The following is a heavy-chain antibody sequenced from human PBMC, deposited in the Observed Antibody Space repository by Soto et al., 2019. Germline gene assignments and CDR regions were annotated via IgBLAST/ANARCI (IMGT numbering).Heavy chain of an antibody. Sequence: PGGSLRLSCAASGFTFDDYAMNWVRQAPGKGLEWVSSISSASTYIYNADPVKGRFTISRDNAKNSLFLQLNSLRAEDTAVYYCARHRDYVWGSYRNHAFDVWGQGTKVTVSS. J-gene: IGHJ3*01. CDR3: ARHRDYVWGSYRNHAFDV. CDR1: GFTFDDYA. V-gene: IGHV3-21*06. CDR2: ISSASTYI. D-gene: IGHD3-16*02.